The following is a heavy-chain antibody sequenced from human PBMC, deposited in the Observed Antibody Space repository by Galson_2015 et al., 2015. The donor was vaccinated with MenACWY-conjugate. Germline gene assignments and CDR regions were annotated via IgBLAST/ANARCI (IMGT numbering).Heavy chain of an antibody. J-gene: IGHJ5*02. CDR1: GFTFDTRA. D-gene: IGHD6-13*01. CDR3: ATGSSWYTWFDP. V-gene: IGHV3-23*01. Sequence: SLRLSCAASGFTFDTRAMSWVRQAPGKGLEWVSGIGGRGGSGAGTYYADSVKGRFTISRDNSKNTLYLQMNSLRAEDTAVYYCATGSSWYTWFDPWGQGTLVTVSS. CDR2: IGGRGGSGAGT.